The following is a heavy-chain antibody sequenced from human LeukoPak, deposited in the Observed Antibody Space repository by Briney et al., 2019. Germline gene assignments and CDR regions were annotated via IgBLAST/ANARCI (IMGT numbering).Heavy chain of an antibody. J-gene: IGHJ4*02. CDR3: ARYYDRTGFDY. Sequence: SETLSLTCTVSGGSISSYYWSWIRQPPGKGLEWIGYIYYSGSTNYNPSLKSRVTISIHTSRNQFSLMLSSVTAADTAMYYCARYYDRTGFDYWGQGTLVTVSS. D-gene: IGHD3-16*01. V-gene: IGHV4-59*08. CDR1: GGSISSYY. CDR2: IYYSGST.